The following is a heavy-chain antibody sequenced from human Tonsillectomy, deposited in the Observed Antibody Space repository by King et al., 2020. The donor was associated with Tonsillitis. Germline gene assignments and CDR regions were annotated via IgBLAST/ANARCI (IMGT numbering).Heavy chain of an antibody. D-gene: IGHD3-16*01. J-gene: IGHJ4*02. CDR3: ARITDAYYFDY. CDR2: ISGSTSFI. Sequence: VQLVESGGGLVKPGGSLRLSCAASGVTFSGYSMNWVRQAPGKGLEWVSSISGSTSFIYYADSVKGRFTISRDNAKNSLSLQMNSLRAEDTAVYYCARITDAYYFDYWGRGTLVTVSS. CDR1: GVTFSGYS. V-gene: IGHV3-21*01.